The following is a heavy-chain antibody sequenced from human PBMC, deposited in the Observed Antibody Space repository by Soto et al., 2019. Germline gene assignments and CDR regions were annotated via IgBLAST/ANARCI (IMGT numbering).Heavy chain of an antibody. CDR3: ARDQIAVGYALPTFDP. D-gene: IGHD6-19*01. CDR1: GFTVSSNY. J-gene: IGHJ5*02. Sequence: VQLVESGGGLVQPGGSLRLSCAASGFTVSSNYMSWVRQAPGKGLEWVSVIYSGGSTYYADSVKGRFTISRDNSKNTLYLQMNSLRAEDTAVYYCARDQIAVGYALPTFDPWGQGTLVTVSS. V-gene: IGHV3-66*01. CDR2: IYSGGST.